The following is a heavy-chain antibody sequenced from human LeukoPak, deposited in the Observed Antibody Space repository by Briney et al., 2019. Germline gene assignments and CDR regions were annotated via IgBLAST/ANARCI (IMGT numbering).Heavy chain of an antibody. CDR3: ARASAYGAYFDY. D-gene: IGHD4-17*01. Sequence: GGSLRLSCAASGFTFSSYAMSWVRQAPGKGLEWVSVISGSGGSTYYAGSVKGRFTISRDNAKNSLYLQMNSLRAEDTAVYYCARASAYGAYFDYWGQGTLVTVSS. J-gene: IGHJ4*02. V-gene: IGHV3-23*01. CDR2: ISGSGGST. CDR1: GFTFSSYA.